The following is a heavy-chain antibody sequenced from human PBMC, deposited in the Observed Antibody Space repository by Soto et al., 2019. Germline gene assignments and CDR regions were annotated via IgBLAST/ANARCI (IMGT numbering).Heavy chain of an antibody. J-gene: IGHJ4*02. Sequence: PXXTLSLTCTVSRGSIISYYWSWIRQPPGKGMEWIGXLYYSXSTNYKQSLKXXVTISVDTSNNQLSLKLSSVNDADTDVYYCARGQLRRKFDYWGKGTLVTVYS. D-gene: IGHD3-10*01. CDR2: LYYSXST. V-gene: IGHV4-59*01. CDR1: RGSIISYY. CDR3: ARGQLRRKFDY.